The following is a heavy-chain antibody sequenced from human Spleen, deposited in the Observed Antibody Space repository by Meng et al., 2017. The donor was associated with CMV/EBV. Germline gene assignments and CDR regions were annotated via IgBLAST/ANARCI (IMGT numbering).Heavy chain of an antibody. CDR2: ISSSATFT. D-gene: IGHD3-10*02. V-gene: IGHV3-21*01. J-gene: IGHJ6*02. CDR1: GFTFNTYA. CDR3: ARDRMTTFEVGDYYSGMDV. Sequence: ETLSLTCAASGFTFNTYAMNWVRQAPGKGLEWVSSISSSATFTHYADSMKGRVSISRDNTKNSLYLQMHNLRAEDTAVYYCARDRMTTFEVGDYYSGMDVWGQGTTVTVSS.